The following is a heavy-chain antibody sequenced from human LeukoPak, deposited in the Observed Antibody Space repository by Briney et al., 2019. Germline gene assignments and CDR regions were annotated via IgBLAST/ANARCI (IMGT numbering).Heavy chain of an antibody. J-gene: IGHJ3*02. CDR1: GYTFTGYY. D-gene: IGHD3-10*01. Sequence: ASVKVSCKASGYTFTGYYMHWVRQAPGQGLEWMVWINPNSGGTNYAQKFQGRVTMTTDTSISTAYMELSRLRSDDTAVYYCARDSMVRGENAFDNWGQGTMVTVSS. CDR3: ARDSMVRGENAFDN. V-gene: IGHV1-2*02. CDR2: INPNSGGT.